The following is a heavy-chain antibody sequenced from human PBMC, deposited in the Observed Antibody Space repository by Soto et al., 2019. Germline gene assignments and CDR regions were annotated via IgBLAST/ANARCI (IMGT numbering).Heavy chain of an antibody. CDR2: IVVGSGNT. V-gene: IGHV1-58*01. Sequence: GXSVKVSYKASGFTFTSSAVQWVRQARVQRLEWIGWIVVGSGNTNYAQKFQERVTITRDMSTSTAYMELSSLRSEDTAVYYCEAALLWFGEPRGGDYWGQGTLVTVYS. D-gene: IGHD3-10*01. J-gene: IGHJ4*02. CDR1: GFTFTSSA. CDR3: EAALLWFGEPRGGDY.